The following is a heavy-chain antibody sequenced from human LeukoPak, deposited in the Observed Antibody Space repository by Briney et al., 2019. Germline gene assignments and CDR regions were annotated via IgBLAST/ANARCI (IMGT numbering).Heavy chain of an antibody. CDR1: GYTFTSYG. D-gene: IGHD2-2*01. CDR3: ARDLGYCTSTSCYDGRNWFDP. J-gene: IGHJ5*02. CDR2: ISAYNGNT. V-gene: IGHV1-18*01. Sequence: ASVKVSCKASGYTFTSYGISWVRQAPGQGLEWMGWISAYNGNTNHAQNFQGRVTMTTDASTSTAYMELRSLRSDDTAVYYCARDLGYCTSTSCYDGRNWFDPWDQGTLVTVSS.